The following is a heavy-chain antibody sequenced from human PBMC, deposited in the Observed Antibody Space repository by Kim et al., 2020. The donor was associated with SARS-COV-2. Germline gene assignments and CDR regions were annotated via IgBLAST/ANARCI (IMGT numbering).Heavy chain of an antibody. V-gene: IGHV1-3*01. CDR3: AREGSGSYNWLDP. D-gene: IGHD3-10*01. J-gene: IGHJ5*02. Sequence: KYSQNFQGRLTITRDTYASAAYMELSSLTSKDTAVYYCAREGSGSYNWLDPWGQGTLVTVSS.